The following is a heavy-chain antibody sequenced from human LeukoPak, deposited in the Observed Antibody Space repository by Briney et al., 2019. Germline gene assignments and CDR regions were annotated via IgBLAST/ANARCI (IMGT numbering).Heavy chain of an antibody. CDR2: ISGSGVTT. D-gene: IGHD1-26*01. CDR1: GFTFRNYA. J-gene: IGHJ1*01. CDR3: AKKVVVGATSPYSDFQD. V-gene: IGHV3-23*01. Sequence: GGSLRLSCAASGFTFRNYAMTWVRQAPGKGLEWVSAISGSGVTTHYAGSVKGRFSISRDNSKNTLYLQMNSLRAEDTALYYCAKKVVVGATSPYSDFQDWGQGTLVTVSS.